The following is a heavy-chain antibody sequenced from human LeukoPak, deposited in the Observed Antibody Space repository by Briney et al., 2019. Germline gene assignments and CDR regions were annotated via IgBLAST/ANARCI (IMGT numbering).Heavy chain of an antibody. CDR2: IIPIFGTA. CDR3: ARDPLLYCSGGSCYLENWFDP. J-gene: IGHJ5*02. V-gene: IGHV1-69*01. CDR1: GGTFSSYA. D-gene: IGHD2-15*01. Sequence: SVKVSCKASGGTFSSYAISWVRQAPGQGLEWMGGIIPIFGTANYAQKFQGRVTITADESTSTAYMELSSLRSEGTAVYYCARDPLLYCSGGSCYLENWFDPWGQGTLVTVSS.